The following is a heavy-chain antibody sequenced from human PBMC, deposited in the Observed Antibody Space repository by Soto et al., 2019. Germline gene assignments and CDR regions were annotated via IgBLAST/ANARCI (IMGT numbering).Heavy chain of an antibody. CDR1: GYTFTGYY. D-gene: IGHD3-22*01. CDR2: INPNSGGT. V-gene: IGHV1-2*02. J-gene: IGHJ4*02. CDR3: ARAGRTYYYDSSGHYLGY. Sequence: ASVKVSCKASGYTFTGYYMHWVRQAPGQGLEWMGWINPNSGGTNYAQKFQGRVTMTRDTSISTAYMELSRLRSDDAAVYYCARAGRTYYYDSSGHYLGYWGQGTLVTVS.